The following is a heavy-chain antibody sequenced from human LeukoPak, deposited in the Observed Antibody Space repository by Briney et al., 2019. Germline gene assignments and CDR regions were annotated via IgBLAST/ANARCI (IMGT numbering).Heavy chain of an antibody. CDR3: ARPRSYEAFDI. D-gene: IGHD6-6*01. Sequence: WESLRLSCAASGFTSSSYWMHWVRQAPGKGLVWVSRINSDGRNTNYADSVKGRFTISRDNAKNSLFLQMNSLRAEDTAVYYCARPRSYEAFDIWGQGTMVTVSS. CDR1: GFTSSSYW. J-gene: IGHJ3*02. V-gene: IGHV3-74*01. CDR2: INSDGRNT.